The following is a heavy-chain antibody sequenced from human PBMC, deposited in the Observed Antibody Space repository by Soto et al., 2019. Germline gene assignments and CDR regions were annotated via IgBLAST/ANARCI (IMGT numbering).Heavy chain of an antibody. CDR3: ATISGSYYLSYFDY. Sequence: ASVKVSCKVSGYTLTELSMHWVRQAPGKGLEWMGGFDPEDGETIYAQKFQGRVTMTEDTSTDTAYMELSSLRSEDTAVYYCATISGSYYLSYFDYWGQGTLVTVSS. J-gene: IGHJ4*02. D-gene: IGHD1-26*01. V-gene: IGHV1-24*01. CDR2: FDPEDGET. CDR1: GYTLTELS.